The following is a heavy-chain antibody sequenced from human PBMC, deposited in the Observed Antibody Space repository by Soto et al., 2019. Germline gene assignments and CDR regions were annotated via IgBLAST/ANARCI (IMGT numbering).Heavy chain of an antibody. J-gene: IGHJ4*02. CDR1: GYTFTTYY. CDR3: ARGGKVWDWLPVGY. CDR2: VNPITGDT. V-gene: IGHV1-46*01. Sequence: QVQLVQSGAEVKEPGASVRVSCKASGYTFTTYYVHWVRQAPGHGLEWMGIVNPITGDTRYSQKFQGRITMTRDTSTSTGYMELSSLRSEDTAIYYCARGGKVWDWLPVGYWGQGTLVTVSS. D-gene: IGHD3-9*01.